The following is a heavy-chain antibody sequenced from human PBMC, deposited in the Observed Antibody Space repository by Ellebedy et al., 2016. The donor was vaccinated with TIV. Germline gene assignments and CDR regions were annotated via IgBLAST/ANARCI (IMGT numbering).Heavy chain of an antibody. J-gene: IGHJ4*02. CDR3: ESSRYHYYVGNTIFAY. CDR1: GISLRSYA. CDR2: VNAGGLVI. Sequence: GESLKISCAASGISLRSYAMSWVRQAPGKGLEWVAGVNAGGLVIAYADSVKGRFTISSDNSKNTLDLQMNRLRAEDTAVYYCESSRYHYYVGNTIFAYWGQGTLVTVSS. V-gene: IGHV3-23*01. D-gene: IGHD3-10*01.